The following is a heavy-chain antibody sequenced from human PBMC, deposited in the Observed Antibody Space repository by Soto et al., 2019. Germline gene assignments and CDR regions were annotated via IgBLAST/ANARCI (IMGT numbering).Heavy chain of an antibody. V-gene: IGHV3-23*05. CDR1: GFTFGSYA. CDR3: ARDGRALNDY. D-gene: IGHD1-26*01. Sequence: GGSLRLSCAASGFTFGSYAMNWVRQAPGKGLEWVAGTDTSGTNGNYAESVKGRFTISRDNSRNTLYLQMNSLRAEDTAVYYCARDGRALNDYWGQGTLVTVSS. J-gene: IGHJ4*02. CDR2: TDTSGTNG.